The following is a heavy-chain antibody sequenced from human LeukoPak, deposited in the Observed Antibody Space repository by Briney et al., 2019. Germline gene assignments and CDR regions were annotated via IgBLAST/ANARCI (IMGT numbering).Heavy chain of an antibody. Sequence: KESGPTLVKPPQTLTLTCTFSGFSLSTRGVGVGWIRQPPGKALEWLSLIYWDDDKRYSPSLKSRLTFTKDTSKNQVVLTMTNMDPVDTATYYCAHIDYYGSGSNWFDPWGQGTLVTVSS. CDR3: AHIDYYGSGSNWFDP. J-gene: IGHJ5*02. CDR2: IYWDDDK. V-gene: IGHV2-5*02. D-gene: IGHD3-10*01. CDR1: GFSLSTRGVG.